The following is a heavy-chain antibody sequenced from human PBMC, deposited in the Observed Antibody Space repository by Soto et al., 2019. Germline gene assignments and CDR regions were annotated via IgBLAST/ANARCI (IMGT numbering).Heavy chain of an antibody. J-gene: IGHJ4*02. D-gene: IGHD2-21*02. V-gene: IGHV4-4*02. CDR3: ARDQRGGYGGNSD. Sequence: PSETLSLTCAVSGGSISSSNWWSWVRQPPGKGLEWIGEIYHSGSTNYNPSLKSRVTISVDKSKNQFSLKLSSVTAADTAVYYCARDQRGGYGGNSDWGQGTLVTVSS. CDR1: GGSISSSNW. CDR2: IYHSGST.